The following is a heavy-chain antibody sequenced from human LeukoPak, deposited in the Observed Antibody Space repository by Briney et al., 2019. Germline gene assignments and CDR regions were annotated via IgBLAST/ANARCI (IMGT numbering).Heavy chain of an antibody. V-gene: IGHV1-8*01. CDR2: MNPNSGNT. CDR3: ARESAELDY. Sequence: GASVKVSCKASGYTFTSSDINWVRQAPGQGLEWMGWMNPNSGNTGYAQKFQGRVTMTRNTSISTAYMELSSLRSEDTAVYYSARESAELDYWGQGTLVTVSS. CDR1: GYTFTSSD. D-gene: IGHD2-2*01. J-gene: IGHJ4*02.